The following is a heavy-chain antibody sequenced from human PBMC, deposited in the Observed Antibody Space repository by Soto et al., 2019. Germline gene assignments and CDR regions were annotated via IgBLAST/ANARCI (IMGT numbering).Heavy chain of an antibody. CDR1: GFTFSSYA. J-gene: IGHJ3*02. CDR2: ISVSGGST. D-gene: IGHD2-15*01. V-gene: IGHV3-23*01. CDR3: AKDLFSGGSYYSVAFDI. Sequence: GGSLRLSCAASGFTFSSYAMSWVRQAPGKGLEWVSAISVSGGSTYYADSVKGRFTISRDNSKNTLYLQMNSLRADDTAVYYCAKDLFSGGSYYSVAFDIWVQGTMVTVSS.